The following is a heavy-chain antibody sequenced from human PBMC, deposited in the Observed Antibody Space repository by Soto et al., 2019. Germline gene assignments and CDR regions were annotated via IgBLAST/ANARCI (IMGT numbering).Heavy chain of an antibody. Sequence: SVKVSCKASGGTFGSDAITWVRQAPGQGLEWVGRISPIFGTTNYAQNLQGRVTISADKSTLTSYMELHSLTSDDTALYYCARDRTDSGYYTNWLDPWGQGTQVTV. CDR2: ISPIFGTT. D-gene: IGHD3-22*01. J-gene: IGHJ5*02. CDR1: GGTFGSDA. V-gene: IGHV1-69*06. CDR3: ARDRTDSGYYTNWLDP.